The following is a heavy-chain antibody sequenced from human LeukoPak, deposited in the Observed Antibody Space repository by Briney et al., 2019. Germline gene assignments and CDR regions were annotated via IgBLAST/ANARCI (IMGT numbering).Heavy chain of an antibody. J-gene: IGHJ4*02. Sequence: GGSLRLSCAASGFTVSSNSMTWVRQAPGKGLEWVSIIYAGGTTYYADSVKGRFTISRDNSKNTLYLQMSSLRAEDTAVYYCASGVTNSYYFHYWGQGTLVTVSS. CDR2: IYAGGTT. D-gene: IGHD2/OR15-2a*01. CDR3: ASGVTNSYYFHY. CDR1: GFTVSSNS. V-gene: IGHV3-66*02.